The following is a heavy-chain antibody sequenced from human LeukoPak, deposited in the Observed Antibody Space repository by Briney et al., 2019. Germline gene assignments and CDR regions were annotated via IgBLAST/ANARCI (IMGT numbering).Heavy chain of an antibody. V-gene: IGHV3-30-3*01. D-gene: IGHD6-19*01. Sequence: QTGGSLRLSCAASGFTFSSYAMHWVRQAPGKGLEWVAVISYDGSNKYYAGSVKGRFTISRDNSKNTLYLQMNSLRAEDTAVYYCAKDPPGYSSGWYDAFDIWGQETMVTVSS. CDR1: GFTFSSYA. J-gene: IGHJ3*02. CDR3: AKDPPGYSSGWYDAFDI. CDR2: ISYDGSNK.